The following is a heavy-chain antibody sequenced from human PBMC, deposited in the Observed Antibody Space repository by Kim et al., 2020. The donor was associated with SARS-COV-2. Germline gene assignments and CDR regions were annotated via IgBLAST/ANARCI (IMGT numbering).Heavy chain of an antibody. CDR2: SYHTGKT. CDR3: ARSIAVAGLYYFDF. V-gene: IGHV4-39*01. CDR1: GGSIKSGAYY. Sequence: SETLSLTCSVSGGSIKSGAYYWGWVRQPPGKGLEWLATSYHTGKTFYSASLKTRLSMSMDPSKNQLSLRLGSVTAADTATYFCARSIAVAGLYYFDFWGQGALVSVSS. J-gene: IGHJ4*02. D-gene: IGHD6-19*01.